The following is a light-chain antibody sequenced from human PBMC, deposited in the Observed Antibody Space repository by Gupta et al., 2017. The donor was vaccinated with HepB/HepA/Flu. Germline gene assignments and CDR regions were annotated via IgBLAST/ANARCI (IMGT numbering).Light chain of an antibody. J-gene: IGKJ4*01. CDR2: VSS. CDR3: MQSLQPVLT. CDR1: QSLLRSNGFHF. V-gene: IGKV2-28*01. Sequence: EIVLTQFPLSLSFAPGETASMSCKSSQSLLRSNGFHFLDWYVQKPGRSPQLLIYVSSRRAPGVSDRFIGSGSGTDFTLTISRVEADDVGIYYCMQSLQPVLTFGGGTKVEI.